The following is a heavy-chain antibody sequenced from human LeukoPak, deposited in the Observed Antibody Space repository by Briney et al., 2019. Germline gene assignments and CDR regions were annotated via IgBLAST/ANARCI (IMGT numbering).Heavy chain of an antibody. V-gene: IGHV3-23*01. J-gene: IGHJ4*02. D-gene: IGHD3-3*01. CDR3: ARGSGHYYFDY. Sequence: GGSLRLSCAASGFTFSSYGMSWVRQAPGKGLEWVSAISGSGGSTYYADSVKGRFTISRDNAKNSLYLQMNSLRAEDTAVYYCARGSGHYYFDYWGQGTLVTVSS. CDR2: ISGSGGST. CDR1: GFTFSSYG.